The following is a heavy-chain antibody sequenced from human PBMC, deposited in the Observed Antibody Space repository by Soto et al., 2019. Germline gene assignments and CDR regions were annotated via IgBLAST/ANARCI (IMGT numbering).Heavy chain of an antibody. CDR3: ARERNLNWFDP. CDR1: GYTFTSYY. V-gene: IGHV1-46*01. Sequence: ASVKVSCKASGYTFTSYYMHWVRQAPGQGLEWMGIINPSGGSTSYAQKFQGRVTMTRNTSISTAYMELSSLRSEDTAVYYCARERNLNWFDPWGQGTLVTVSS. J-gene: IGHJ5*02. CDR2: INPSGGST.